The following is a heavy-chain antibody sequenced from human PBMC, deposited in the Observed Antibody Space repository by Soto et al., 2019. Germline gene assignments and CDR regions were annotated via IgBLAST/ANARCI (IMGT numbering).Heavy chain of an antibody. J-gene: IGHJ4*02. V-gene: IGHV3-64*01. CDR3: ASSRDGYSFDY. CDR1: GFTFSNYA. CDR2: ISSNGGST. D-gene: IGHD4-4*01. Sequence: EVQLVESGGGLVQPGGSLRLSCAASGFTFSNYAMHWVRQAPGKGLEYVSTISSNGGSTYYASSVKGRFTISRDNSKNTLSLQMGSLRAEDMAVYYCASSRDGYSFDYWGQGTLVTVSS.